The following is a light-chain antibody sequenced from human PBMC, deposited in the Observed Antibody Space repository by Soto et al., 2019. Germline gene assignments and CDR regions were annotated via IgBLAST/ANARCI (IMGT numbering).Light chain of an antibody. J-gene: IGKJ1*01. CDR2: GAS. CDR1: QSVWNSF. V-gene: IGKV3-20*01. Sequence: EIVLTQSPGTLSLSPGERATLSCRASQSVWNSFLAWYQQKPGQAPRLLIYGASNTATGIPDRFSGSGSGTDFTLTISRLEPEDFAVYYCQQYGTSPRTFGQGTKVEIK. CDR3: QQYGTSPRT.